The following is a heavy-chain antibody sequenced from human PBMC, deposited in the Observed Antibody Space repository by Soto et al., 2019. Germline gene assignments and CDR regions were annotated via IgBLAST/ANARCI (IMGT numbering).Heavy chain of an antibody. Sequence: SETLSLTCTVSGGSISSYYWSWIRQPPGKGLEWIGYIYYSGSTNYNPSLKSRVTISVDTSKNQFSLKLSSVTAADTAVYYCARSPNWNYFDYWGQGTLVTVSS. CDR3: ARSPNWNYFDY. CDR2: IYYSGST. CDR1: GGSISSYY. V-gene: IGHV4-59*01. D-gene: IGHD1-1*01. J-gene: IGHJ4*02.